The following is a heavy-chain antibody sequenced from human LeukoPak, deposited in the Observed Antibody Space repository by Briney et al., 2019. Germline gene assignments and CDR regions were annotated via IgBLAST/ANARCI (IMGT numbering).Heavy chain of an antibody. Sequence: GGSLRLSCAASGFTFSSYWMSWVRQAPGKGLEWVANIKQDGSEKYYVDSVKGRFTISRDNAKNSLYLQMNSLRAEDTAVYYCARVPFDPYYHYYMDVWGKGTTVTVSS. CDR3: ARVPFDPYYHYYMDV. J-gene: IGHJ6*03. D-gene: IGHD3-16*01. CDR2: IKQDGSEK. CDR1: GFTFSSYW. V-gene: IGHV3-7*01.